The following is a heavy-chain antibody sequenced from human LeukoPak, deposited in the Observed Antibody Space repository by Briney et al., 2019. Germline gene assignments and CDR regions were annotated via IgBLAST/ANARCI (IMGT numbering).Heavy chain of an antibody. D-gene: IGHD4-11*01. CDR2: IYYSGST. J-gene: IGHJ5*02. Sequence: SETLSLTCTLSGRSISSFCWSWIRQPPGKGLEWNGYIYYSGSTNYNPSLKSRVTISVDTTKNQFSLKLSSVTAADTAVYYCARLPYSGGFDPWGQGTLVTVSS. V-gene: IGHV4-59*01. CDR1: GRSISSFC. CDR3: ARLPYSGGFDP.